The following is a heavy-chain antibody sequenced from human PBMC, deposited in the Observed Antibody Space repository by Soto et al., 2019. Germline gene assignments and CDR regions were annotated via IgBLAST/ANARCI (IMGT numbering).Heavy chain of an antibody. D-gene: IGHD3-3*01. CDR1: SGSISSSNW. Sequence: QVQLQESVPGLVKPSGTLSLTCAVSSGSISSSNWLSWVRQPPGKGLEWIGEIYHSGSTNYNPTLKSCVTISGDKSKNKFTLKLSYVTAADTAVYYCARTLQIFGVDSYFDYWGQGTMVTDSS. CDR2: IYHSGST. J-gene: IGHJ4*02. CDR3: ARTLQIFGVDSYFDY. V-gene: IGHV4-4*02.